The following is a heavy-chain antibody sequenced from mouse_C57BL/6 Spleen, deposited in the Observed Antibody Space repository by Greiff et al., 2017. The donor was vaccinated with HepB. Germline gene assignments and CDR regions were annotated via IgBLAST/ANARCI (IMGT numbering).Heavy chain of an antibody. CDR1: GYTFTSYW. V-gene: IGHV1S81*02. D-gene: IGHD1-1*01. J-gene: IGHJ2*01. CDR2: TNPTNGRT. Sequence: VQLQQSGAELVKAGASVKMSCKASGYTFTSYWMHWVKQRLGQGLEWFAETNPTNGRTYYNEKFKSKATLTVDKSSSTAYILLSGPTFEDSAGYYCARIEKIVATYFDYRGEGTTLTVSS. CDR3: ARIEKIVATYFDY.